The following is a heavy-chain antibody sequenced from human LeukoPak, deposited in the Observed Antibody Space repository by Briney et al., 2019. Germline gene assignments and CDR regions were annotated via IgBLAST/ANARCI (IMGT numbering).Heavy chain of an antibody. V-gene: IGHV4-59*08. J-gene: IGHJ3*02. CDR3: ARHFTYYYDSSGYPRDAFDI. Sequence: KPSETLSLTCTVSGGSISGYYWSWIRQSSGNGLVWIGYTYYSGSTNYNPSLKSRVTMSVDMSKNNFSLKLSSVTAADTALYYCARHFTYYYDSSGYPRDAFDIWGQGTMVTVSS. CDR1: GGSISGYY. D-gene: IGHD3-22*01. CDR2: TYYSGST.